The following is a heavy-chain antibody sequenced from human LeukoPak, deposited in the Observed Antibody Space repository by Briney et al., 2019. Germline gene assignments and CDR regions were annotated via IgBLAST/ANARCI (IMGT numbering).Heavy chain of an antibody. D-gene: IGHD6-19*01. Sequence: PGGSLRLSCAASGFTFSSDAMWWGRQAPGKGLEWVSTITGSSGCTYYADSVRGRFTISRDNSKNTLYVQMNSLTAADTAVYYCPKAPPLTAYSPGWSGNSFDSWGQGTLVTVSS. J-gene: IGHJ4*02. CDR2: ITGSSGCT. CDR3: PKAPPLTAYSPGWSGNSFDS. CDR1: GFTFSSDA. V-gene: IGHV3-23*01.